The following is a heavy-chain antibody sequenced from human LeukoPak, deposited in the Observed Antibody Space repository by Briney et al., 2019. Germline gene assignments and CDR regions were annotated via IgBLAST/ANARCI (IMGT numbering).Heavy chain of an antibody. Sequence: ASVKVSCKASGYTFISYAMHWVRQAPGQRLEWMGWINAGNGNTKYSQKFQGRVTITRDTSASTAYMELSSLRSEDTAVYYCARDGQDGYNPAPGDYWGQGTLVTVSS. J-gene: IGHJ4*02. V-gene: IGHV1-3*01. CDR2: INAGNGNT. D-gene: IGHD5-24*01. CDR3: ARDGQDGYNPAPGDY. CDR1: GYTFISYA.